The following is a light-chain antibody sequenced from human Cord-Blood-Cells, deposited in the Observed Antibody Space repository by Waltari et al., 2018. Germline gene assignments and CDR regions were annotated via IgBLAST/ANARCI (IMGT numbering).Light chain of an antibody. CDR2: QDS. CDR3: QAWDSSVV. CDR1: KLGDKY. V-gene: IGLV3-1*01. J-gene: IGLJ2*01. Sequence: SYELTQPPSVSVSPGQTASITCSGDKLGDKYACWYQQQPGHSPVLVIYQDSKRPSGIPERFSGSNSGNTATLTISGTQAMDEADYYCQAWDSSVVFGGGTKLTVL.